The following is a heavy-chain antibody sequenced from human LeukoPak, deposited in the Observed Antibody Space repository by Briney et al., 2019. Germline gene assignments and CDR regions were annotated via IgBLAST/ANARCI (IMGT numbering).Heavy chain of an antibody. V-gene: IGHV3-53*01. CDR1: GFTVSSTY. CDR2: IYSAGST. Sequence: GGSLRLSCAASGFTVSSTYMSWVRQAPGKGLEWVSIIYSAGSTYYADSVKGRFTISRDNSKNTLYLQMNSLRAEDTAVYYCAKGHCTNGICWLDWGQGTLVTVSS. D-gene: IGHD2-8*01. J-gene: IGHJ4*02. CDR3: AKGHCTNGICWLD.